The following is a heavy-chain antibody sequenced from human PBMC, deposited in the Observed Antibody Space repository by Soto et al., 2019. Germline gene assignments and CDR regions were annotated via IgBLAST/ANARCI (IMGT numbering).Heavy chain of an antibody. CDR2: IWYDGSNK. J-gene: IGHJ4*02. V-gene: IGHV3-33*01. CDR1: GFTFSSYG. Sequence: GGSLRLSCAASGFTFSSYGMHWVRQAPGKGLEWVAVIWYDGSNKYYADSVKGRFTISRDNSKNTLYLQMNSLRAEDTAVYYCARDGNSGSYGFDYWGQGTLVTVSS. CDR3: ARDGNSGSYGFDY. D-gene: IGHD1-26*01.